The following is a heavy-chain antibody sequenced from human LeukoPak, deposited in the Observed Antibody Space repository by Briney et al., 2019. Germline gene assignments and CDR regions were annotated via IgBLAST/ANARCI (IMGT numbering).Heavy chain of an antibody. CDR3: ARVSRGDFDY. J-gene: IGHJ4*02. Sequence: ASVTVSCKASGYTFTGYYMHWVRQAPGQGLEWMGWMNPNSGNTGYAQKFQGRVTMTRNTSISTAYMELSSLRSEDTAVYYCARVSRGDFDYWGQGTLVTVSS. CDR2: MNPNSGNT. D-gene: IGHD3-16*01. V-gene: IGHV1-8*02. CDR1: GYTFTGYY.